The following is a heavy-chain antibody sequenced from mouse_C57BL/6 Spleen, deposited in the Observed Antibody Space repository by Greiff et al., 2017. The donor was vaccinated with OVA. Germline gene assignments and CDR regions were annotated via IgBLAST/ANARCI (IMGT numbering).Heavy chain of an antibody. CDR2: IDPENGDT. D-gene: IGHD1-1*01. J-gene: IGHJ4*01. Sequence: VQLQQSGAELVRPGASVKLSCTASGFNIKDDYMHWVKQRPEQGLEWIGWIDPENGDTEYASKFQGKAPITADTSSNTAYLQLSSLTSEDTAVYYCTTLYGSSYGGAMDYWGQGTSVTVSS. CDR1: GFNIKDDY. CDR3: TTLYGSSYGGAMDY. V-gene: IGHV14-4*01.